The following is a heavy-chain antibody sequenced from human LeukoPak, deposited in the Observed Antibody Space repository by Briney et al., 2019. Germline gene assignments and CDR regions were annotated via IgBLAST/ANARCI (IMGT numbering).Heavy chain of an antibody. V-gene: IGHV3-49*04. CDR1: GFTFGDYA. D-gene: IGHD1-26*01. Sequence: GGSLRLSCTASGFTFGDYAMSWVRQAPGKGLEWVGFIRSKAYGGTTEYATSVKGRFTISRDDPKSIAYLQMNSLKTEDTAVYYCTRGVGIFDYWGQGTLVTVSS. CDR3: TRGVGIFDY. J-gene: IGHJ4*02. CDR2: IRSKAYGGTT.